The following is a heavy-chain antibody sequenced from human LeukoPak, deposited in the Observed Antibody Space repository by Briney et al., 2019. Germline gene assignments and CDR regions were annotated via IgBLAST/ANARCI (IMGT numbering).Heavy chain of an antibody. J-gene: IGHJ4*02. CDR2: ITPIFGTA. V-gene: IGHV1-69*05. D-gene: IGHD5-24*01. CDR1: GGTFSSYA. Sequence: GASVKVSCKASGGTFSSYAISWVRQAPGQGLEWMGGITPIFGTANYAQKFQGRVTITTDESTSTAYMELSSLRSEDTAVYYCARGEMATMAYWGQGTLVTVSS. CDR3: ARGEMATMAY.